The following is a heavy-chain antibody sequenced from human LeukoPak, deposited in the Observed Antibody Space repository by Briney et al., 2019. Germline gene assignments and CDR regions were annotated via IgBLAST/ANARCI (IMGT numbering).Heavy chain of an antibody. V-gene: IGHV1-69*05. CDR2: IIPIFGTA. CDR1: GGTFSSYA. CDR3: ARDRKVGATTDYYYYMDV. Sequence: GASVKVSCKASGGTFSSYAISWVRQAPGQGLEWMGGIIPIFGTANYAQKFQGRVTITTDESTSTAYMELSSLRSEDTAVYYCARDRKVGATTDYYYYMDVWGKGTTVTVSS. J-gene: IGHJ6*03. D-gene: IGHD1-26*01.